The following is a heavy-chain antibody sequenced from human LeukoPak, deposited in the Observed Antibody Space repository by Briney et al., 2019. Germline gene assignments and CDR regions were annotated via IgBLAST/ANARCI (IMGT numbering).Heavy chain of an antibody. CDR2: IYYSGST. CDR3: ARGRSGSRPGDY. CDR1: GGSISSYY. Sequence: SETLSLTCTVSGGSISSYYWSWIRQPPGKGLEWIGYIYYSGSTNYNPSLKNRVTISVDTSKNQFSLKLSSVTPADTAVYYCARGRSGSRPGDYWGQGTLVTVSS. V-gene: IGHV4-59*01. J-gene: IGHJ4*02. D-gene: IGHD1-26*01.